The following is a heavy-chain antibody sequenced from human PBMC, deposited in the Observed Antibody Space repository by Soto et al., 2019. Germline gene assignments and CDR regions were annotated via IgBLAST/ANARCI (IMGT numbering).Heavy chain of an antibody. Sequence: SETLSLTCTVSGGSISSYYWSWIRQPPGKGLEWIGYIYYSGSTYYNPSLKSRVTISVDTSKNQFSLKLSSVTAADTAVYYCARDKYSNGHYSNYGYGWFDPWGQGTLVTVSS. J-gene: IGHJ5*02. CDR3: ARDKYSNGHYSNYGYGWFDP. V-gene: IGHV4-59*06. D-gene: IGHD4-4*01. CDR2: IYYSGST. CDR1: GGSISSYY.